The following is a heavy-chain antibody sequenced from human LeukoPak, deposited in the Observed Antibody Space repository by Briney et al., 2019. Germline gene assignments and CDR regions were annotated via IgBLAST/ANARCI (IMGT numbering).Heavy chain of an antibody. Sequence: SETLSLTCTVSGGSISSSSYYWDWIRQPPGKGLEWIGSIYYSGSTYYNPSLKSRVTISVDTSKNQFSLKLSSVTAADTAVYYCAREGLGGYSYGLSRFRLFDYWGQGTLVTVSS. CDR3: AREGLGGYSYGLSRFRLFDY. J-gene: IGHJ4*02. D-gene: IGHD5-18*01. CDR1: GGSISSSSYY. V-gene: IGHV4-39*02. CDR2: IYYSGST.